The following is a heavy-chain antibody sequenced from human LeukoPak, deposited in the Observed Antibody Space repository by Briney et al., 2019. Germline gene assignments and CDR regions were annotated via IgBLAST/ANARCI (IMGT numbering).Heavy chain of an antibody. D-gene: IGHD2-15*01. CDR1: GPSVTNFY. J-gene: IGHJ6*03. CDR2: IYASGSI. CDR3: ARSARFNYFYMDV. V-gene: IGHV4-4*07. Sequence: SETLSLTCSVSGPSVTNFYWTWIRQPAGKGLEYIGRIYASGSIDYNPSLKSRVTLSVDSSNNQFSLNLTSVTAADTALYYCARSARFNYFYMDVWGKGTSVTVSS.